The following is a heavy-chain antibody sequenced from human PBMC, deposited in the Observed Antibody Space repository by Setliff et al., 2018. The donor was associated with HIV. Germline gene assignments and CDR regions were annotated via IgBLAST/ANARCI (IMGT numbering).Heavy chain of an antibody. Sequence: ETLSLTCTVSGGSISSSSYYWGWIRQPPGKGLEWVSVIYSGGSTYYADSVKGRFTISRDNSKNTLYLQMNTLRAGDTALYFCAGVRGDRRHILMVVASSLDLDFRGQGTLVTVSS. CDR2: IYSGGST. CDR3: AGVRGDRRHILMVVASSLDLDF. J-gene: IGHJ4*02. D-gene: IGHD2-15*01. CDR1: GGSISSSSYY. V-gene: IGHV3-53*03.